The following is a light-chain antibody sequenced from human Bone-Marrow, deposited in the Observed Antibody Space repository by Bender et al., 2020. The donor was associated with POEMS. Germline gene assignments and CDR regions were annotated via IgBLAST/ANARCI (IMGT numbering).Light chain of an antibody. CDR1: KSDIGIYNH. Sequence: QSALSQPPSAAGSPGQSVTISCTGAKSDIGIYNHVCWYQQHPGKAPKLILYDVTKRPSGVPDRFSGSKSGNTASLTISGLQAEDEADYYCCSYALSSAVFGGGTKLTVL. J-gene: IGLJ2*01. CDR3: CSYALSSAV. V-gene: IGLV2-8*01. CDR2: DVT.